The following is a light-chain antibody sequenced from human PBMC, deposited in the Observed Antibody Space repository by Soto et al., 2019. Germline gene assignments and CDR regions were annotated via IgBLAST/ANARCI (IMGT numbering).Light chain of an antibody. CDR1: RSDIGTYNY. J-gene: IGLJ1*01. CDR3: GSYTTTGTDV. V-gene: IGLV2-14*01. Sequence: QSVLTQPASVSGPPGQTNTIYCIRTRSDIGTYNYVAWYHQHPAKTPKLILYHVRYRPSGVSTRLPGANSGHTASRDISGLPAEDEAKYYCGSYTTTGTDVFGSGTKVTIL. CDR2: HVR.